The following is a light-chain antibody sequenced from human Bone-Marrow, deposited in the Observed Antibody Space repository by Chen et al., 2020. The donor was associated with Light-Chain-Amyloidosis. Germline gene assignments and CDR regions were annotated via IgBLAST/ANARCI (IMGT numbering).Light chain of an antibody. CDR1: RTLLSISNNKNH. CDR3: QQYYSTPT. Sequence: IEMTQSPDSLGVSLGERVTINCKSNRTLLSISNNKNHLAWYRQRPGQPPELLISWASSRTSGVPDRFSGSGSGTDFTLTITDLQPEDVAVYHCQQYYSTPTFGQGTRLDIK. V-gene: IGKV4-1*01. CDR2: WAS. J-gene: IGKJ5*01.